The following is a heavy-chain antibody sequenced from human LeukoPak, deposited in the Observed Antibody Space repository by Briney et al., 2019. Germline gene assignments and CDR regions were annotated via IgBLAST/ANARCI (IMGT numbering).Heavy chain of an antibody. CDR1: GGTFSSYA. CDR3: ARDNRGYCSGGSCYSNYYYGMDV. J-gene: IGHJ6*02. D-gene: IGHD2-15*01. V-gene: IGHV1-69*13. Sequence: SVKVSCKASGGTFSSYAISWVRQAPGQGLEWMGGIIPIFGTANYAQKFQGRVTITADESTSTAYMELGSLRSEDTAVCYCARDNRGYCSGGSCYSNYYYGMDVWGQGTTVTVSS. CDR2: IIPIFGTA.